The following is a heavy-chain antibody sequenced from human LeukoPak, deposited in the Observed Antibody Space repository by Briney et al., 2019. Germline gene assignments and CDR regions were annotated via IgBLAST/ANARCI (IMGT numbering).Heavy chain of an antibody. CDR3: APWGYGDYVDY. CDR1: GGSISSSSYY. Sequence: SETLSLTCTVSGGSISSSSYYWGWIRQPPGKGLEWIGSIYYSGSTYYNPSLKSRVTISVDTSKNQFSLKLSSVTAADTAVYYCAPWGYGDYVDYWGQGTLVTVSS. J-gene: IGHJ4*02. CDR2: IYYSGST. V-gene: IGHV4-39*01. D-gene: IGHD4-17*01.